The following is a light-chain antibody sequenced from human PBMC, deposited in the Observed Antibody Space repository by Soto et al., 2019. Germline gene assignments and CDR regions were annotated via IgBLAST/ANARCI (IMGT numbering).Light chain of an antibody. CDR1: SSDVGSSTL. CDR3: FSFAGGTTYV. CDR2: EGS. V-gene: IGLV2-23*01. Sequence: QSALTQPASVSGSPGQSITISCTGTSSDVGSSTLVSWYQQHPGKAPKVMIYEGSARPSGVANRFAGSKSGNTASLTISALQTEDEADYYCFSFAGGTTYVFGTGTKLTVL. J-gene: IGLJ1*01.